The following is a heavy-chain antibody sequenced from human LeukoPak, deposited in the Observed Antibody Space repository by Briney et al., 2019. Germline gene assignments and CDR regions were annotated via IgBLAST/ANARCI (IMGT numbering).Heavy chain of an antibody. CDR2: INTDGSTT. CDR1: GFTFSSYW. CDR3: ARDLTSCSGGSCYPTWFDP. V-gene: IGHV3-74*01. D-gene: IGHD2-15*01. J-gene: IGHJ5*02. Sequence: PEGSLRLSCAASGFTFSSYWMHWVRQAPGKGLVWVSHINTDGSTTTYADSVKGRFTISRDNAKNTLYLQMNSLRAEDTAMYYCARDLTSCSGGSCYPTWFDPWGQGTLVTVSS.